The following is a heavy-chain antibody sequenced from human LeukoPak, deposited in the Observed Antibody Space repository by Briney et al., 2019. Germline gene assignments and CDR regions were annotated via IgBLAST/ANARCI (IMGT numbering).Heavy chain of an antibody. Sequence: ASVKVSCKASGYTFTSYGISWVRQAPGQGLEWMGWISAYNGNTNYAQKLQGRVTMTTDTSTSTAYMELRSLRSDDTAVYYCASLKNYYDSSGYLVTDAFDIWGQGTMVTVAS. CDR2: ISAYNGNT. CDR1: GYTFTSYG. D-gene: IGHD3-22*01. V-gene: IGHV1-18*01. CDR3: ASLKNYYDSSGYLVTDAFDI. J-gene: IGHJ3*02.